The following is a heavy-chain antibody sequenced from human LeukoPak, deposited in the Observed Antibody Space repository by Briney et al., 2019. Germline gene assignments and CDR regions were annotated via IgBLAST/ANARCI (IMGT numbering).Heavy chain of an antibody. D-gene: IGHD3-22*01. CDR3: ARDYYDSSGYYRHTSKYYFDY. J-gene: IGHJ4*02. Sequence: ASVPVSCKASGYSFTSYYMHWLRQAPGHGLEGVGVIKPSGGSTSYAQKFQGRVTMTRDTSTSTVYMELSSLRSEDTAVYYCARDYYDSSGYYRHTSKYYFDYWGQGTLVTVSS. V-gene: IGHV1-46*01. CDR1: GYSFTSYY. CDR2: IKPSGGST.